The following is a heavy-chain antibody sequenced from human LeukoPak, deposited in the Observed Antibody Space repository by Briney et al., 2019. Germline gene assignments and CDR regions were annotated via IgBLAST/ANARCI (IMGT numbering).Heavy chain of an antibody. J-gene: IGHJ4*02. CDR2: INVDNGNT. V-gene: IGHV1-3*01. Sequence: ASVKVSCKGSGYTFTNYAIHWVRQAPGQGLEWMGWINVDNGNTKYSQKLQGRVTITGDTSATTAYMEVNSLRSDDTAVYYCARDPLFSYDGSTYFYSFDYWGQGTLVTVSS. CDR1: GYTFTNYA. CDR3: ARDPLFSYDGSTYFYSFDY. D-gene: IGHD3-10*01.